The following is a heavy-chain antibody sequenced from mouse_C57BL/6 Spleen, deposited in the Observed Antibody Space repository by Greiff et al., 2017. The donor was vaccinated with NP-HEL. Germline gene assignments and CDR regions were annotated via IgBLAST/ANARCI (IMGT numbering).Heavy chain of an antibody. J-gene: IGHJ2*01. Sequence: VQLQQSGPVLVKPGASVKMSCKASGYAFTDYYMNWVKQSHGKSLEWIGVINPYNGGTSYNGKFKGKATLTVDKSSSTAYMELNSLTSGDSAVYYCAKTAQATGYFDYWGKGTTLTVSS. CDR3: AKTAQATGYFDY. D-gene: IGHD3-2*02. V-gene: IGHV1-19*01. CDR2: INPYNGGT. CDR1: GYAFTDYY.